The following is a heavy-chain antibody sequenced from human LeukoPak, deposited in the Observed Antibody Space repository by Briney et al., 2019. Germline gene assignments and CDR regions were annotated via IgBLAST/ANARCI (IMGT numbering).Heavy chain of an antibody. D-gene: IGHD5-12*01. CDR3: ARYSPDIVATIDLGYYYGMDV. Sequence: SVKVSCKASGGTFSSYAISWVRQAPGQGLEWMGGIIPIFGTANYAQKFQGRVTITADESTSTAYMALSSLRSEDTAVYYCARYSPDIVATIDLGYYYGMDVWGQGTTVTVSS. CDR2: IIPIFGTA. J-gene: IGHJ6*02. CDR1: GGTFSSYA. V-gene: IGHV1-69*13.